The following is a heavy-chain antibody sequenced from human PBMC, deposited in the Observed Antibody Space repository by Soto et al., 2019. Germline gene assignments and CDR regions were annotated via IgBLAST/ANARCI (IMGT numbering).Heavy chain of an antibody. CDR2: IYSSGST. CDR1: GDSVSTGSKY. CDR3: ARSGGGSGWL. J-gene: IGHJ4*02. D-gene: IGHD6-19*01. V-gene: IGHV4-61*01. Sequence: SETLSLTCTVSGDSVSTGSKYWSWSRQPPGKPLEWIAYIYSSGSTTYNPSLKSRVTISRDTSKNQFSLKMTSVTAEDTAVYYCARSGGGSGWLGGQGTLVTVSS.